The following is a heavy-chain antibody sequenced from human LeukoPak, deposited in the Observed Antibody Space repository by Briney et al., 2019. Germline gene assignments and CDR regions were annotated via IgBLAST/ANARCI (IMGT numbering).Heavy chain of an antibody. V-gene: IGHV3-30-3*01. J-gene: IGHJ4*02. CDR3: ARSFFESSSPGS. CDR1: GFTFSSYA. D-gene: IGHD6-6*01. Sequence: GGSLRLSCAASGFTFSSYAMHWVRQAPGKGLEWVAVISYDGSNKYYADSLKGRFTISRDNSKNTLYLQMNSLRAEDTAVYYCARSFFESSSPGSWGQGTLVTVSS. CDR2: ISYDGSNK.